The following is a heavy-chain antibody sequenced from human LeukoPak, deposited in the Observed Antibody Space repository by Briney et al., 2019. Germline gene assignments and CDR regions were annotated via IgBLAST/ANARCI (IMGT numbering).Heavy chain of an antibody. Sequence: ASVKVSCKASGYTFTSYGISWVRQAPGQGLEWMGWINPNSGGTNYAQKFQGRVTMTRDTSISTAYMELSRLRSDDTAVYYCARALGNYYDSSGYYYEYDYWGQGTLVTVSS. CDR3: ARALGNYYDSSGYYYEYDY. J-gene: IGHJ4*02. CDR1: GYTFTSYG. CDR2: INPNSGGT. D-gene: IGHD3-22*01. V-gene: IGHV1-2*02.